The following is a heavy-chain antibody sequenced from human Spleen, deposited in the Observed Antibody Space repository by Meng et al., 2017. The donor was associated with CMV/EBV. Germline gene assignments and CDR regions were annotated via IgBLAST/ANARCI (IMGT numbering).Heavy chain of an antibody. Sequence: SETLSLTCTVSGGSITSTDHYWGWIRQSPRKGLEWIGSVYYNGRTDYIPSLKSRVTISVDTSRNQFSLKLSSVTAADTAVYYCARAVVVPAANYYYYGMDVWGQGTTVTVSS. CDR2: VYYNGRT. V-gene: IGHV4-39*01. CDR3: ARAVVVPAANYYYYGMDV. J-gene: IGHJ6*02. CDR1: GGSITSTDHY. D-gene: IGHD2-2*01.